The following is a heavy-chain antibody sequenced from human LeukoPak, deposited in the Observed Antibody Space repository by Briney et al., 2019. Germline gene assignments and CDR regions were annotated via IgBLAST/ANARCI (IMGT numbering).Heavy chain of an antibody. Sequence: RXSXXXXGFTXXXYAMSWVRQAPGKGLEWVSAISGSGGSTYYADSVKGRFTISRDNSKNTLYLQMNSLRAEDTAVYYCARAYSSSWYDYWGQGTLVTVSS. D-gene: IGHD6-13*01. CDR3: ARAYSSSWYDY. J-gene: IGHJ4*02. CDR1: GFTXXXYA. CDR2: ISGSGGST. V-gene: IGHV3-23*01.